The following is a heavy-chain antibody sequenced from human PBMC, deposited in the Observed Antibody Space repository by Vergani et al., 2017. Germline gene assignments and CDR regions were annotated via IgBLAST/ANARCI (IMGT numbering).Heavy chain of an antibody. CDR3: AKAGYYDTRGSLPGGPFDS. CDR2: IRGGGDYT. D-gene: IGHD3-22*01. Sequence: EVQLLESGGILVQPGESLTLSCAASGFTFSSYAMSWVRQAPGKGLEWVSLIRGGGDYTYYADSVKGRFTISRDNSRNTVYLQINSLRAEDTAVYYCAKAGYYDTRGSLPGGPFDSWGQGTLVTVSS. V-gene: IGHV3-23*01. J-gene: IGHJ4*02. CDR1: GFTFSSYA.